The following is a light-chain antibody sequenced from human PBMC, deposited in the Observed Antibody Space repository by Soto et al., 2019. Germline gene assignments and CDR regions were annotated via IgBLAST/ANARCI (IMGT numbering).Light chain of an antibody. Sequence: QSVLTQPPSVSGAPGQRVTISCTGSSSNIGAGYDVHWYQQLPGTAPKVLIYLNSNRPSGVPDRFSGSKSGTSASLAITGLQAEDEADYYCQSYDSSLSGVVFGGGTKLTVL. CDR1: SSNIGAGYD. CDR3: QSYDSSLSGVV. CDR2: LNS. V-gene: IGLV1-40*01. J-gene: IGLJ2*01.